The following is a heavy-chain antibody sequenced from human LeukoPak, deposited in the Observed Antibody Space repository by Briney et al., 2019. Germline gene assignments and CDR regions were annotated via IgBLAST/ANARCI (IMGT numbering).Heavy chain of an antibody. V-gene: IGHV3-7*01. Sequence: QPGGSLRLSCAASGFPFSGYWMDWVRQAPGKGMEWVANIKEDGSQQYYADSGKGRFTISRDNAKNSLYLQMNSLRVEDTAIYYCSRSLDYLGQGALVTVSS. J-gene: IGHJ4*02. CDR1: GFPFSGYW. CDR3: SRSLDY. CDR2: IKEDGSQQ.